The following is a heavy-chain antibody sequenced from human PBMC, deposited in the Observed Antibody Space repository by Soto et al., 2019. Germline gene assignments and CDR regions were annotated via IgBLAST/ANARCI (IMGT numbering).Heavy chain of an antibody. CDR1: GFTFSSYS. Sequence: EVQLVESGGGLVQPEGSLRLSCAASGFTFSSYSMNWVRQAPGKGLEWVSYISSSSSTIYYADSVKGRFTISRDNAKNSLYLQMNSLRDEDTAVYYCARGMVRPLLYYYYYGMDVWGQGTTVTVSS. J-gene: IGHJ6*02. V-gene: IGHV3-48*02. CDR3: ARGMVRPLLYYYYYGMDV. CDR2: ISSSSSTI. D-gene: IGHD3-10*01.